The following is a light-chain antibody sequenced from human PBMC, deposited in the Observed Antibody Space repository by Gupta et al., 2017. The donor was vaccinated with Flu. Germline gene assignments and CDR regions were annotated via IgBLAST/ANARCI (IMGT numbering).Light chain of an antibody. J-gene: IGKJ2*03. CDR1: QSVLYSSNNKNY. CDR2: WAS. Sequence: DIVMTQSRDSLAVSLGERATINCKSSQSVLYSSNNKNYSAWYQQKPGQPPKLLIYWASTRESGVPDRFSGSGSGTDFTLTISSLQAEDVAVYYCQQYYSTPYSFGQGTKMEIK. CDR3: QQYYSTPYS. V-gene: IGKV4-1*01.